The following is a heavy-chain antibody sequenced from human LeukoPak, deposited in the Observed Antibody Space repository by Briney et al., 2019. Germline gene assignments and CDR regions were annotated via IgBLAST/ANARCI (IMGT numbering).Heavy chain of an antibody. J-gene: IGHJ4*02. V-gene: IGHV3-23*01. Sequence: GGSLRLSCEASGFTFSTFAMIWVRQAPGKGLEWVSAISGSGGRIYYGASVKGRFTISRDNSKNTLNLQMNSLRAEDTAVYYCATSKYSGSYWGQGTLVTVSS. D-gene: IGHD1-26*01. CDR2: ISGSGGRI. CDR3: ATSKYSGSY. CDR1: GFTFSTFA.